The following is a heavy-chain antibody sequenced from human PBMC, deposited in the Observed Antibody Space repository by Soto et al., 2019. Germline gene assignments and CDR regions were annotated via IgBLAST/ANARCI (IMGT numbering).Heavy chain of an antibody. Sequence: SETLSLTCTDSGGSLGSYYWSWIRQSPGKGLENLGYIYYSDSTNYNPSFKSRITISVDTSKNQFSLKLSSVTAADTAVYYCARHFSVDYFDYWGQGALVTVSS. J-gene: IGHJ4*02. V-gene: IGHV4-59*08. CDR3: ARHFSVDYFDY. CDR1: GGSLGSYY. CDR2: IYYSDST.